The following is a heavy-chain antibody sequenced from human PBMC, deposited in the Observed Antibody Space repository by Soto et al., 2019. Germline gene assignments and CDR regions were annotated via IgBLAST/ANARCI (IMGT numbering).Heavy chain of an antibody. D-gene: IGHD6-13*01. J-gene: IGHJ4*02. CDR3: ARDVVEGGYSSSWSTSNYFDY. CDR2: IIPIFGTA. V-gene: IGHV1-69*01. CDR1: GGTFSSYA. Sequence: QVQLVQSGAEVKKPGSSVKVSCKASGGTFSSYAISWVRQAPGQGLEWMGGIIPIFGTANYAQKFQRRVTITADESTSTAYMELSSLRSEDTAVYYCARDVVEGGYSSSWSTSNYFDYWGQGTLVTVSS.